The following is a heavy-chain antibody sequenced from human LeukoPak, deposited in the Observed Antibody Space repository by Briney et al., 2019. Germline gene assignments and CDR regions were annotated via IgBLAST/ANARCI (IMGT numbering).Heavy chain of an antibody. V-gene: IGHV5-51*01. D-gene: IGHD3-22*01. CDR3: ARQGSYDNSGYSFDY. CDR2: IYPGNADA. J-gene: IGHJ4*02. Sequence: ESLKISCKASGYSLINHWIGWVRQMPGKGLDWMGIIYPGNADATYSPSFQGQVPISADKSTTTVYLQWSSLKASDTAMYYCARQGSYDNSGYSFDYWGQGTLVTVSS. CDR1: GYSLINHW.